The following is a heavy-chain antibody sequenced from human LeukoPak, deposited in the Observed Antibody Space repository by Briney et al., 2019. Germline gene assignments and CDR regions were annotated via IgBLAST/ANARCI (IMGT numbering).Heavy chain of an antibody. J-gene: IGHJ5*02. V-gene: IGHV3-23*01. Sequence: GGSMTLSCAASGFTFSSYAMSWVRQAPGKGLEWVSSISGSGGSTYYTDSVKGRFTISRDNSKNTLYLQMNSLRAEGTVVYYCAKGPSTAMVFYWFDPWGQGTLVSVSS. CDR1: GFTFSSYA. D-gene: IGHD5-18*01. CDR3: AKGPSTAMVFYWFDP. CDR2: ISGSGGST.